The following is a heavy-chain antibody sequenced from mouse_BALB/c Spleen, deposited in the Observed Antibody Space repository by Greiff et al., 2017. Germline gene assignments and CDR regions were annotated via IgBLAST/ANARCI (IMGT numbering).Heavy chain of an antibody. V-gene: IGHV5-6-3*01. CDR2: INSNGGST. CDR1: GFTFSSYG. Sequence: EVKLVESGGGLVQPGGSLKLSCAASGFTFSSYGMSWVRQTPDKRLELVATINSNGGSTYYPDSVKGRFTISRDNAKNTLYLQMRSLKSEDTAMYYCARGNVYYYAMDYWGQGTSVTVSS. CDR3: ARGNVYYYAMDY. J-gene: IGHJ4*01.